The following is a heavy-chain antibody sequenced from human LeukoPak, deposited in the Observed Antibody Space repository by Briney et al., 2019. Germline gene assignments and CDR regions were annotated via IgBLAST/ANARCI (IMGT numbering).Heavy chain of an antibody. CDR1: GGSISSGSYY. CDR3: ASFDGSGSYFDY. D-gene: IGHD3-10*01. Sequence: SETLSLTCTVSGGSISSGSYYWSWIRQPAGKGLEWIGRIYTSGSTNYNPSLKSRVTISVDTSMNQFSLKLSSVTAADTAVYYCASFDGSGSYFDYWGQGTLVTVSS. V-gene: IGHV4-61*02. J-gene: IGHJ4*02. CDR2: IYTSGST.